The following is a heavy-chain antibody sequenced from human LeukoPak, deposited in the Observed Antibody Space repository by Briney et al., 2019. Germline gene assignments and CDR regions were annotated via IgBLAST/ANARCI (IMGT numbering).Heavy chain of an antibody. J-gene: IGHJ4*02. CDR2: ISGSGGCT. Sequence: PGGSLRLSCAASGFTFSSYAMSWVRQAPGKGLEWVSAISGSGGCTYYADSVKGRFTISRDNSKNTLYLQMNSLRAEDTAVYYCAKTEKSVLYYFDYWGQGTLVTVSS. CDR1: GFTFSSYA. V-gene: IGHV3-23*01. CDR3: AKTEKSVLYYFDY.